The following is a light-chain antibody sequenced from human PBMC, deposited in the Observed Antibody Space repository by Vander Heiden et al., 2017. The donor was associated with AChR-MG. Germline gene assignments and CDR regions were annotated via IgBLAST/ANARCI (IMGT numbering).Light chain of an antibody. CDR3: EQDNNWPRT. Sequence: EVVMTQPPAALSVPPGERATHRCRASQGIRNNLLWYQQRPGQAPRLLIHDASTRATGIPGRFSGRGSGTDFTLTISSLQAEDFAVYYCEQDNNWPRTFGQGTTLEI. CDR1: QGIRNN. V-gene: IGKV3-15*01. CDR2: DAS. J-gene: IGKJ2*01.